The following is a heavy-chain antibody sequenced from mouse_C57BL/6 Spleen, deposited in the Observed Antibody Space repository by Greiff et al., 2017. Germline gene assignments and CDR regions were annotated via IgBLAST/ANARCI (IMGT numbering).Heavy chain of an antibody. J-gene: IGHJ2*01. CDR2: IRLKSDNYAT. CDR3: TDGDYFDY. CDR1: GFTFSNYW. Sequence: EVKLMESGGGLVQPGGSMKLSCVASGFTFSNYWMNWVRQSPEKGLEWVAQIRLKSDNYATHYAESVKGRFTISREDSKSSVYLQMNNLRAEDTGNYYCTDGDYFDYWGQGTTLTVSS. V-gene: IGHV6-3*01.